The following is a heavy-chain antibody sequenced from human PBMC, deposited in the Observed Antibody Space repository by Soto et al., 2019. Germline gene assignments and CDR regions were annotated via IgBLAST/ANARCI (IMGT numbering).Heavy chain of an antibody. Sequence: ESGGGLVQAGGSLRLSCAASGFVFSEYWMNWVRQAPGKGLEWVAYISADGSEKKHVDSVKGRFTISRDNAKNSLYLQMNSLRAEDTAVYYCARVPRLLDSWGQGTLVTVSS. D-gene: IGHD6-6*01. CDR3: ARVPRLLDS. J-gene: IGHJ4*02. CDR1: GFVFSEYW. V-gene: IGHV3-7*01. CDR2: ISADGSEK.